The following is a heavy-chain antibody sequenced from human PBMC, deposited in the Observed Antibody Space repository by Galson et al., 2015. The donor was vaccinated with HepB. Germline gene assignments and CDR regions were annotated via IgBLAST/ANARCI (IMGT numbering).Heavy chain of an antibody. J-gene: IGHJ4*02. Sequence: ETLSLTCTVSGGSISSSSYYWGWIRQPPGKGLEWIGSIYYSGSTYYNPSLKSRVTISVDTSKNQFSLKLSSVTAADTAVYYCARHLYGSGRFLDYWGQGTLVTVSS. CDR3: ARHLYGSGRFLDY. CDR1: GGSISSSSYY. V-gene: IGHV4-39*01. CDR2: IYYSGST. D-gene: IGHD3-10*01.